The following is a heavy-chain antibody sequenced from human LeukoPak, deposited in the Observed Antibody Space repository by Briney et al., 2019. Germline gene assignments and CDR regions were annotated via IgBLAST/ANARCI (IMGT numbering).Heavy chain of an antibody. Sequence: GASVKVSCKTSGYTFASFGISWVRQAPGQGLEWMGWTSTYNRNTDYAQKLQGRVTTTTDTSTSTAYMELRSLRSDDTAVYYCARDLGRYTAMAHVGMDVWGQGTTVTVSS. CDR2: TSTYNRNT. CDR1: GYTFASFG. V-gene: IGHV1-18*01. J-gene: IGHJ6*02. D-gene: IGHD5-18*01. CDR3: ARDLGRYTAMAHVGMDV.